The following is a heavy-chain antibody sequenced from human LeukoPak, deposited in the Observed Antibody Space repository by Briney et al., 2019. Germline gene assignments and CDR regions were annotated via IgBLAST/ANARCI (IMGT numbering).Heavy chain of an antibody. CDR1: GYTFTSYA. CDR3: ARGWGGDCYHVH. Sequence: ASVKVSCKASGYTFTSYAMHWVRQAPGQRLEWMGWIYGGNGNTKYSQKLQGRVSITRDTSASTVYMELSSLGSEDTAVYYCARGWGGDCYHVHWGQGTLVTVSS. CDR2: IYGGNGNT. V-gene: IGHV1-3*01. D-gene: IGHD2-21*02. J-gene: IGHJ4*02.